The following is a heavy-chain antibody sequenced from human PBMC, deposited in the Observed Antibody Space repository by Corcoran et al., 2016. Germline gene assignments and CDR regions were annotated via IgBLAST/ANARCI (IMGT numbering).Heavy chain of an antibody. CDR1: GFTFSSYG. CDR3: ARRYYDFWSGYVYYDGMDG. CDR2: IWYDESNK. V-gene: IGHV3-33*01. D-gene: IGHD3-3*01. Sequence: QVQLVESGGGVVQPGRSLRLSCAASGFTFSSYGMHWVRQAPGKGLEWVAVIWYDESNKYSADSVKGRFTISRDNSKNTLYLQMNSLSAEDTVVYDCARRYYDFWSGYVYYDGMDGWGQGTTVTVSS. J-gene: IGHJ6*02.